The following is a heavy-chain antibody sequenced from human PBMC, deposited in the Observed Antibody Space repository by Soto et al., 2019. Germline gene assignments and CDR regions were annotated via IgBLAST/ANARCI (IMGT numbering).Heavy chain of an antibody. V-gene: IGHV1-69*13. CDR3: ARDIVVVPAATDYYYYYGMDV. Sequence: SVKVSCKASGGTFSSYAISWVRQAPGQGLEWMGGIIPIFGTANYAQKFQGRVTITADESTSTAYMELSSLRSEDTAVYYCARDIVVVPAATDYYYYYGMDVWGQGTTVTVSS. CDR2: IIPIFGTA. CDR1: GGTFSSYA. D-gene: IGHD2-2*01. J-gene: IGHJ6*02.